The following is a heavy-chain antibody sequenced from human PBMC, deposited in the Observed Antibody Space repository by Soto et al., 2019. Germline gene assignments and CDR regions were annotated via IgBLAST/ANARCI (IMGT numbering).Heavy chain of an antibody. D-gene: IGHD6-13*01. Sequence: QMPLVQSGAEVKKPGASVKVSCKASGYTFTSYDINWVRQATGQGLEWMGWMNPNSGNTGYAQKFQGRVTMTRNTSISTAYMELSSLRSEDTAVYYCARGSKGSSWYAYWFDPWVQGTLVTVSS. CDR2: MNPNSGNT. J-gene: IGHJ5*02. CDR3: ARGSKGSSWYAYWFDP. CDR1: GYTFTSYD. V-gene: IGHV1-8*01.